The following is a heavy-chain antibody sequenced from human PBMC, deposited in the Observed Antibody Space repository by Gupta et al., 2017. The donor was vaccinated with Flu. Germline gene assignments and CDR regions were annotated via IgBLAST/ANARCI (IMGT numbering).Heavy chain of an antibody. CDR1: GFTFSSYA. D-gene: IGHD3-9*01. CDR2: ISGSGGST. CDR3: ANIDILTGYYD. V-gene: IGHV3-23*01. Sequence: EVQLLESGGGLVQPGGSLRRSCAASGFTFSSYAMSWVRQAPGKGLEWVSAISGSGGSTYYADSVKVRFTISRDNSKNTLYLQMNSLRAEDTAVYYCANIDILTGYYDWGQGTLVTVSS. J-gene: IGHJ4*02.